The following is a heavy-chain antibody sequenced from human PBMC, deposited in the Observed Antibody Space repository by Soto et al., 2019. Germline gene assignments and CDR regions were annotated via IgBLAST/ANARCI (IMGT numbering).Heavy chain of an antibody. CDR1: GFSLSTTGVS. D-gene: IGHD3-9*01. Sequence: QITLKESGPTLVKPTQTLTLTCTFSGFSLSTTGVSVGWIRQPPGKALEWLALIYWDDDKRYNPSLKSRLTITKDTSNNQVVLTMTNLDPVDTATYYCAHRPPVLTGYLVMTWFGPWGQGTLVTVSS. V-gene: IGHV2-5*02. CDR3: AHRPPVLTGYLVMTWFGP. J-gene: IGHJ5*02. CDR2: IYWDDDK.